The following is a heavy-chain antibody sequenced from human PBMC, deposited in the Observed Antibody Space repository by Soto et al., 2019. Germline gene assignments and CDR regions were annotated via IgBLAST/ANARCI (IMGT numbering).Heavy chain of an antibody. V-gene: IGHV4-61*01. D-gene: IGHD5-18*01. CDR3: ARVEYSYGYGYFDY. CDR2: IYYSGST. CDR1: GGSVNIGNYY. Sequence: SETLSLTCTVSGGSVNIGNYYWSWIRQPPGKGLEWIGYIYYSGSTDYNPSLKSRVTISVDTSKNQFSLKLSSVTAADTAVYYCARVEYSYGYGYFDYWGQGTLVTVSS. J-gene: IGHJ4*02.